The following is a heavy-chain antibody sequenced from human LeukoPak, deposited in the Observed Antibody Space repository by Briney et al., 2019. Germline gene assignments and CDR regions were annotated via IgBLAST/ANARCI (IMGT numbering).Heavy chain of an antibody. CDR1: GGSFSGYY. J-gene: IGHJ4*02. Sequence: PSETLSLTCAVYGGSFSGYYWSWIRQPPGKGLEWIGEINHSGSTNYNPSLKSRVTISVDTSKNQFSLKLSSVTAADTAVYYCATPRMVGATIEGFDYWGQGTLVTVSS. CDR3: ATPRMVGATIEGFDY. D-gene: IGHD1-26*01. V-gene: IGHV4-34*01. CDR2: INHSGST.